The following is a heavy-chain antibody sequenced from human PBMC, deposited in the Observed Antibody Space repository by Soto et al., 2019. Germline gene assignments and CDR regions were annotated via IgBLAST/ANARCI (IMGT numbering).Heavy chain of an antibody. J-gene: IGHJ6*02. Sequence: PGGSLRLSCAASGFTVSSNYMSWVRQAPGKGLEWVSVIYSGGSTYYADSVKGRFTISRDNSKNTLYLQMNSLRAEDTAVYYCARDGSKGSNRPVYGMDVWGQGTTVTVSS. V-gene: IGHV3-53*01. CDR1: GFTVSSNY. CDR3: ARDGSKGSNRPVYGMDV. D-gene: IGHD2-15*01. CDR2: IYSGGST.